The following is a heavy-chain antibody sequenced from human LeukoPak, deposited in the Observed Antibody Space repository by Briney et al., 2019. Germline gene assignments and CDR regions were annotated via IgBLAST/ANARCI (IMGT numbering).Heavy chain of an antibody. Sequence: SETLSLTCTVSGGSISSGDYYWSRIRQPPGKGLEWIGYIYYSGSTYYNPSLKSRVTISVDTSKNQFSLKLSSVTAADTAVYYCARYDYDFWSGYYAGYWGQGTLVTVSS. J-gene: IGHJ4*02. CDR1: GGSISSGDYY. V-gene: IGHV4-30-4*01. CDR2: IYYSGST. D-gene: IGHD3-3*01. CDR3: ARYDYDFWSGYYAGY.